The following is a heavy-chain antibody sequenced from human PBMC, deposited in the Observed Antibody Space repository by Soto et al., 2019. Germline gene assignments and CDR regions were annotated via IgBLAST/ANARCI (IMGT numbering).Heavy chain of an antibody. Sequence: ESGGGVVQPGRSLRLSCAASGFRFSDYGLHWVRQAPGKGPEWVAVISYDGSNKYYADSVKGRFTISRDNSKNTVYLQMNSLRAEDTALYYCAKCPGVAAAGPPFDPWGQGTLVTVSS. D-gene: IGHD6-13*01. CDR1: GFRFSDYG. CDR2: ISYDGSNK. J-gene: IGHJ5*02. CDR3: AKCPGVAAAGPPFDP. V-gene: IGHV3-30*18.